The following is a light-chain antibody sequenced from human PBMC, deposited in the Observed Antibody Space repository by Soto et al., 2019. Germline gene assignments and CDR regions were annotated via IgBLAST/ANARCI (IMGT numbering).Light chain of an antibody. V-gene: IGKV3-20*01. CDR2: RTS. Sequence: EIVLTQSPDTLSLSPGERDTLSCRASQSVGSSFLAWYQQKPGQAPRLLIYRTSTRATGIPDRFTGSGSGTDLTLTISRLEPEDFAVYYCQQYENSPLTFGGGTKVEIK. CDR1: QSVGSSF. CDR3: QQYENSPLT. J-gene: IGKJ4*01.